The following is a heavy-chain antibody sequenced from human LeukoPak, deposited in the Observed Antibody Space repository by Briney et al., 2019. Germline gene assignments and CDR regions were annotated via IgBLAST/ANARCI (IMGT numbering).Heavy chain of an antibody. CDR2: LYYSGNT. CDR1: GGSISSYY. V-gene: IGHV4-59*01. J-gene: IGHJ4*02. Sequence: SETLSLTCTVSGGSISSYYWHWIRQPPGKGLEWIVYLYYSGNTYYNPSLKSRVTMSVDTSKNQFSLKLSSVTAADTAVYFCARAAYCGGDCYYYFDYWGQGTLVTVSS. CDR3: ARAAYCGGDCYYYFDY. D-gene: IGHD2-21*02.